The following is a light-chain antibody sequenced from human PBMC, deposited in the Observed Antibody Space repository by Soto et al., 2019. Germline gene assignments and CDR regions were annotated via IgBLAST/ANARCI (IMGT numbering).Light chain of an antibody. J-gene: IGLJ2*01. CDR3: QSYDSSLSGLV. CDR1: SSNIGAGYD. V-gene: IGLV1-40*01. Sequence: QSALTQPPSVSGAPGQRVTISCTGSSSNIGAGYDVHWYQQLPGTAPKLLIYGNSNRPSGVPDRFSCSKSGTSASLAITGLQAEDEADYYCQSYDSSLSGLVFGGGTKLTVL. CDR2: GNS.